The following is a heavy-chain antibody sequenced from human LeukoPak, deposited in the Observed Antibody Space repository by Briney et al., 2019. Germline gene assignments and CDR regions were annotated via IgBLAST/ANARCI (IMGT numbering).Heavy chain of an antibody. D-gene: IGHD6-13*01. CDR2: IIPILGIA. CDR1: GYTFTSYG. Sequence: SVKVSFKASGYTFTSYGISWVRQAPGQGLEWMGRIIPILGIANYAQKFQGRVTITADKSTSTAYMELSSLRSEDTAVYYCRGVDREQQLEKYYFDYWGQGTLVTVSS. CDR3: RGVDREQQLEKYYFDY. V-gene: IGHV1-69*04. J-gene: IGHJ4*02.